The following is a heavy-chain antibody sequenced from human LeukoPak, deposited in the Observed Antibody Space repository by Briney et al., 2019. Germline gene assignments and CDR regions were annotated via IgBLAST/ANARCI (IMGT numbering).Heavy chain of an antibody. CDR1: GFAFSDYS. J-gene: IGHJ4*02. Sequence: PGGSLRLSCAASGFAFSDYSMNWVRQAPGKGLEWVSYISSSDNTIHYADSVKGRFTISRDNAKSSLYLEMNSLRDEDTAVYYCARVHRGYSYGRLDYWGQGTLVTVSS. V-gene: IGHV3-48*02. CDR2: ISSSDNTI. D-gene: IGHD5-18*01. CDR3: ARVHRGYSYGRLDY.